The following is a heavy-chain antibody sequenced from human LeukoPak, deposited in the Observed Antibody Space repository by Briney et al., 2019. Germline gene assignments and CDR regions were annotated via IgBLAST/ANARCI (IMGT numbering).Heavy chain of an antibody. CDR1: GFTFSSYW. Sequence: PGGSLRLSCAASGFTFSSYWMNWVRQAPGKGLQWVSSISSSSSYIYYADSVKGRFTISRDNAKNSLYLQMNSLRAEDTAVYYCALLPTYYDILTDWGQGTLVTVSS. D-gene: IGHD3-9*01. J-gene: IGHJ4*02. CDR3: ALLPTYYDILTD. CDR2: ISSSSSYI. V-gene: IGHV3-21*01.